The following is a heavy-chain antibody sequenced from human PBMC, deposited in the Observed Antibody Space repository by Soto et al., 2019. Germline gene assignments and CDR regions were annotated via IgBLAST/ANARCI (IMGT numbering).Heavy chain of an antibody. J-gene: IGHJ5*02. CDR1: GCSISSGDYY. D-gene: IGHD2-2*01. CDR2: IYYSGST. V-gene: IGHV4-30-4*01. CDR3: ARVRPYCSSTSCYPNWFDP. Sequence: SETLSLTCPVSGCSISSGDYYWSWIRQPPGKGLEWIGYIYYSGSTYYNPPLKSRVTISVDTSKNQFSLKLSSVTAADTAVYYCARVRPYCSSTSCYPNWFDPWGQGTLVTVSS.